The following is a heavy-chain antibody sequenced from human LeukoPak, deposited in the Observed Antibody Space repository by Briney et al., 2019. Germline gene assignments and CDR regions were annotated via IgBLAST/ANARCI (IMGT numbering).Heavy chain of an antibody. CDR3: AGRLWGCYTPRPVYNSWYFDL. D-gene: IGHD3-16*01. Sequence: SETLSLTCTVSGGSISSYYCSWIRQPPGKGLEWIGYIYYSGSTNYNPSLKSRVTISLDTSKNQFSLEVNSVTAADPAVYYCAGRLWGCYTPRPVYNSWYFDLWGRGTLDTVSS. J-gene: IGHJ2*01. CDR2: IYYSGST. V-gene: IGHV4-59*08. CDR1: GGSISSYY.